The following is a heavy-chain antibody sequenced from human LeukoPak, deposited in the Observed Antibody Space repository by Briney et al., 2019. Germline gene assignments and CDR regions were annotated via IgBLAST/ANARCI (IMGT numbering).Heavy chain of an antibody. V-gene: IGHV1-2*02. Sequence: ASVKVSCKASGYTFTGYYMHWVRQDLRQGLQWMGWINPNSGYTEYPQKFEGRVTMTRDRSISTVYMELSSLRSDDAAVYYCARADSVPAGDYHYWYMDVWGKGTTVTVSS. D-gene: IGHD2-2*01. CDR1: GYTFTGYY. CDR3: ARADSVPAGDYHYWYMDV. J-gene: IGHJ6*03. CDR2: INPNSGYT.